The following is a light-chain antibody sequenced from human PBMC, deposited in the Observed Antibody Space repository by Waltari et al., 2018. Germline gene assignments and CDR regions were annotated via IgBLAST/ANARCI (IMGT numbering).Light chain of an antibody. J-gene: IGLJ3*02. CDR1: SSNIGSNY. Sequence: QSVLTQPPSASGTPGQRVTISCSGSSSNIGSNYVYWYQQLPGTAPKLLIYRNNQGPSGAPDRFAGSKSGTSASLAISGLRSEDEADYYCATWDDSLSGWVFGGGTKLTVL. V-gene: IGLV1-47*01. CDR3: ATWDDSLSGWV. CDR2: RNN.